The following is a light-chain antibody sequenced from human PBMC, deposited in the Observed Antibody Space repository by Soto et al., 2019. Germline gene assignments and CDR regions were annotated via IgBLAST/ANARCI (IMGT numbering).Light chain of an antibody. CDR3: SSYAGSNNYV. J-gene: IGLJ1*01. V-gene: IGLV2-8*01. CDR1: SSDVGGYKY. CDR2: EVS. Sequence: QSALTQPPSASGSPGQSVTISCTGTSSDVGGYKYVSWYQQHPGKAPKLMIYEVSKRPSGVPDRFSGSNSGNTASLTVSGLQAEDEADYYCSSYAGSNNYVFGTGTKVTVL.